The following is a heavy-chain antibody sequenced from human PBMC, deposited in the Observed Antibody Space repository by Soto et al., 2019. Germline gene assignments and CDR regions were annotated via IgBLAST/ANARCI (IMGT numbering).Heavy chain of an antibody. CDR3: AREKYYFGSGTLSGMDV. Sequence: SETLSLTCTVSGGSISSSYWSWIRQPPGKGLEWIGYIYYTESTNYNPSLKSRVTISVDTSKNHFSLKLSSVTAADTAVYYCAREKYYFGSGTLSGMDVWGHGTTVTVSS. CDR1: GGSISSSY. V-gene: IGHV4-59*01. J-gene: IGHJ6*02. CDR2: IYYTEST. D-gene: IGHD3-10*01.